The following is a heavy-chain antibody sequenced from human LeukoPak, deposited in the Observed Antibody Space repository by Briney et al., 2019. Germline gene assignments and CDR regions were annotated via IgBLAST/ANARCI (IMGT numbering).Heavy chain of an antibody. Sequence: GGSLRLSCAASGFTFSTYTMNWVRQAPGKGLEWVSSISTSSIYIYYADSLKGRFTISRDNAKNPLYLQMSSLRAEDTAMYYCARSLWFGDSNLDYWGQGTLVTVSS. D-gene: IGHD3-10*01. J-gene: IGHJ4*02. CDR2: ISTSSIYI. CDR3: ARSLWFGDSNLDY. CDR1: GFTFSTYT. V-gene: IGHV3-21*01.